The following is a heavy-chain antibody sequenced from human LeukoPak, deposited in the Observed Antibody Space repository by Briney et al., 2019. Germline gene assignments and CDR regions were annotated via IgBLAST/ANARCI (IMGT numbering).Heavy chain of an antibody. Sequence: PGGSLRLSCAASGFTFSSYGMHWVRQAPGKGLEWVAFIRYGSNKYYADSVKGRFTISRDNSKNTLNLQMNSLRAEDTAVYYCARALWGTTGTTPLGYWGQGTLVTVSS. J-gene: IGHJ4*02. D-gene: IGHD1-1*01. V-gene: IGHV3-30*02. CDR3: ARALWGTTGTTPLGY. CDR1: GFTFSSYG. CDR2: IRYGSNK.